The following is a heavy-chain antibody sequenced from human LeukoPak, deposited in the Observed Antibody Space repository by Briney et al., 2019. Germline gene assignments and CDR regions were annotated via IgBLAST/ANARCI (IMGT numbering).Heavy chain of an antibody. V-gene: IGHV1-2*02. CDR1: GYTFTGYY. D-gene: IGHD3-9*01. CDR3: ARDLYDILTGYYDPQDY. Sequence: GASVKVSCKASGYTFTGYYMHWVRQAPGQGLEWMGWINPNSGGTNYAQKFQGRVTMTRDTSISTAYVELSRLRSDDTAVYYCARDLYDILTGYYDPQDYWGQGTLVTVSS. J-gene: IGHJ4*02. CDR2: INPNSGGT.